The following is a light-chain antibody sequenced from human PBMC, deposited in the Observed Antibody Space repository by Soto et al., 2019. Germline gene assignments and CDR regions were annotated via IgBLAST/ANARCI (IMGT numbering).Light chain of an antibody. V-gene: IGKV3-15*01. CDR3: QQYNNWPPWT. Sequence: EIVMTQSPVTLSVSPGERATLSCRASQNIYTQLAWYQQKPGQAPRLLIYGASSRATGIPARFSGSGSGTEFTLTISRLQSEDFAVYYWQQYNNWPPWTFGQGTKVDLK. J-gene: IGKJ1*01. CDR2: GAS. CDR1: QNIYTQ.